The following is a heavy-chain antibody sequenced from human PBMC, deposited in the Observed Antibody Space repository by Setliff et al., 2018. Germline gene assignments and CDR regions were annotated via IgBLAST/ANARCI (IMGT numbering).Heavy chain of an antibody. CDR1: GYTFTSYA. Sequence: ASVKVSCKASGYTFTSYAMHWVRQAPGQRLERMGWINAGNGNTKYSRKFQGRVTITRDTSASTAYMELSSLRSEDTAVYYCARDKLWLMGYYYYYYMDVWGKGTTVTVS. CDR3: ARDKLWLMGYYYYYYMDV. D-gene: IGHD5-18*01. CDR2: INAGNGNT. V-gene: IGHV1-3*01. J-gene: IGHJ6*03.